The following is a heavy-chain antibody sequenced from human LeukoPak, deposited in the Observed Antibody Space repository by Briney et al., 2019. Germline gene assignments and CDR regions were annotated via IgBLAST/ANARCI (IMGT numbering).Heavy chain of an antibody. CDR1: GFTFSGYA. D-gene: IGHD4/OR15-4a*01. CDR2: ISDSGSST. V-gene: IGHV3-23*01. CDR3: ARRAGAYSHPYDY. Sequence: GGSLRLSCAASGFTFSGYAMSWVRQAPGKGLEWVSGISDSGSSTVYADSVRGRFTISRDNSKNTLYLQMNSLRAEDTAVYYCARRAGAYSHPYDYWGQGTLVTVSS. J-gene: IGHJ4*02.